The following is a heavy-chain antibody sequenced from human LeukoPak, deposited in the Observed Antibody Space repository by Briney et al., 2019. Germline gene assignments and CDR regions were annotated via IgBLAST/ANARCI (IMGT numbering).Heavy chain of an antibody. D-gene: IGHD5-24*01. CDR2: IKEDGTET. J-gene: IGHJ4*02. CDR1: GFMFSSNW. CDR3: AKEGRSLQTY. V-gene: IGHV3-7*03. Sequence: GGSLRLSCAASGFMFSSNWMSWVRLAPGKGLEWVANIKEDGTETYYVDSVKGRFTISRDNAKNSLYLQMNSLRVEDTAVYYCAKEGRSLQTYWGQGTLVTASS.